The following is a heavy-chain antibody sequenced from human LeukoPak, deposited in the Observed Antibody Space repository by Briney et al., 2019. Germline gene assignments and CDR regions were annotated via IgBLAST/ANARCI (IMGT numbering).Heavy chain of an antibody. V-gene: IGHV4-4*07. Sequence: SETLSLTCTVSGGSISSYDWSWIRQPAGKGLEWIGRIYTSRSTNYNPSLKSRVTMSVDTSKNQFSLKLSSVTAADTAVYYCARATMPTAVSYYYYMDVWGKGTTVTVSS. D-gene: IGHD2-2*01. CDR3: ARATMPTAVSYYYYMDV. J-gene: IGHJ6*03. CDR2: IYTSRST. CDR1: GGSISSYD.